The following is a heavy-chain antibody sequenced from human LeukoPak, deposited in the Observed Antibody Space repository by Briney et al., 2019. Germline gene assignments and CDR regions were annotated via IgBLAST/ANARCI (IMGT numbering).Heavy chain of an antibody. V-gene: IGHV1-2*02. CDR3: AREGWELLPFPGYYFDY. D-gene: IGHD1-26*01. J-gene: IGHJ4*02. CDR2: INPNSGGT. Sequence: ASVKVSCKASVYTFTGYYMHWVRQAPGQGLEWMGWINPNSGGTNYAQKFQGRVTMTRDTSISTAYMELSRLRSDDTAVYYCAREGWELLPFPGYYFDYWGQGTLVTVSS. CDR1: VYTFTGYY.